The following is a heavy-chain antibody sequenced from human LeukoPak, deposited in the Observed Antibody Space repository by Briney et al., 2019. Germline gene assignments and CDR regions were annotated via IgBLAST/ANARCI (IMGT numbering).Heavy chain of an antibody. CDR2: ICYSGTT. CDR3: ARQYNSGSFDP. CDR1: GGSIIISTYY. V-gene: IGHV4-39*01. J-gene: IGHJ5*02. Sequence: PSETLSLTCTVSGGSIIISTYYWGWIRQPPGKGLEWIGSICYSGTTSYNPSLKSRVTISVDTSKNQFSLKLTSVTAADTAVYYCARQYNSGSFDPWGQGTLVTVSS. D-gene: IGHD6-19*01.